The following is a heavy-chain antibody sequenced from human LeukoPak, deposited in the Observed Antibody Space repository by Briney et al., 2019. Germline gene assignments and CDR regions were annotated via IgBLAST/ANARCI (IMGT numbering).Heavy chain of an antibody. Sequence: ASVKVSCKASGYTFASYDINWLRQATGQGPEWMGWMNPNSGNTGYAQEFQGRVTMTRNSSISTAYTELSSLTSDDTAVYYCARGTRTGGDGTAGTFDYWGQGTQVTVSS. D-gene: IGHD5-24*01. J-gene: IGHJ4*02. CDR1: GYTFASYD. CDR3: ARGTRTGGDGTAGTFDY. V-gene: IGHV1-8*01. CDR2: MNPNSGNT.